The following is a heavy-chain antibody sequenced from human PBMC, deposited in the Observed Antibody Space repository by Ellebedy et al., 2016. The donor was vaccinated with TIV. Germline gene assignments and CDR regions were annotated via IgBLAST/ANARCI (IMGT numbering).Heavy chain of an antibody. Sequence: GGSLRLSCTASGFTFSDYYMTWIRQAPGKGLEWVGRIKSKTDGGTTDYAAPVKGRFTISRGDSKNTLCLQMNSLKTEDTAVYYCTSPVDDILTGYLLDVWGQGTTVTVSS. CDR2: IKSKTDGGTT. V-gene: IGHV3-15*01. CDR1: GFTFSDYY. D-gene: IGHD3-9*01. CDR3: TSPVDDILTGYLLDV. J-gene: IGHJ6*02.